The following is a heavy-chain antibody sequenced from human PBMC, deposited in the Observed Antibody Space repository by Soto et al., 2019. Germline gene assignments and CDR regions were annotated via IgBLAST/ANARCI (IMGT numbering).Heavy chain of an antibody. CDR2: ISSSSSTI. CDR1: GFTFSSYS. Sequence: GGSLRLSCAASGFTFSSYSMNWVRQAPGKGLEWVSYISSSSSTIYYADSVKGRFTISRDNAKNTLYLQMNSLRAEDTAVYYCAKGFYDYLSDWFDPWGQGTLVTVSS. V-gene: IGHV3-48*01. CDR3: AKGFYDYLSDWFDP. J-gene: IGHJ5*02. D-gene: IGHD4-17*01.